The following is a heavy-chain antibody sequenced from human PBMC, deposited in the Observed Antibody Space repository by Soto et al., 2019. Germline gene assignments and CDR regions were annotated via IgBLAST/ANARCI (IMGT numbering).Heavy chain of an antibody. J-gene: IGHJ4*02. D-gene: IGHD1-26*01. CDR2: IKSKTDGGSA. Sequence: PGGSLRLSCAASGFAFSDAWINWVRQAPGKGLEWVGRIKSKTDGGSADYAAPVKGRFAISRDDSKNMVYLQMNSLKTEDTAVYYCTTDSRTTLPEVRFDYWGQGTLVTVSS. CDR1: GFAFSDAW. CDR3: TTDSRTTLPEVRFDY. V-gene: IGHV3-15*07.